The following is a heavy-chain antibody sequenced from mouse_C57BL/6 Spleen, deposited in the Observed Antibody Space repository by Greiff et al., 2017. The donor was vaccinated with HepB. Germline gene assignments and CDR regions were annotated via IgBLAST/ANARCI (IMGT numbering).Heavy chain of an antibody. J-gene: IGHJ2*01. CDR3: ARLSFDY. Sequence: EVQVVESGGDLVKPGGSLKLSCAASGFTFSSYGMSWVRQTPDKRLEWVATISSGGSYTYYPDSVKGRFTISRDNAKNTLYLQMSSLKSEDTAMYYCARLSFDYWGQGTTLTVSS. CDR1: GFTFSSYG. V-gene: IGHV5-6*01. CDR2: ISSGGSYT.